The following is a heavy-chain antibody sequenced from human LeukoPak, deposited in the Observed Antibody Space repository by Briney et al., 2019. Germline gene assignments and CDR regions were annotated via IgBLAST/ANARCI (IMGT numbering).Heavy chain of an antibody. J-gene: IGHJ4*02. V-gene: IGHV3-21*01. CDR3: ARDWGSGWYGVY. Sequence: GGSLRLSCAASGFTFSSYSMNWVRQAPGKGLEWVSSISSSSSYIYYADSVKARFTISRDNAKNSLYPQMNSLRAEDTAVYYCARDWGSGWYGVYWGQGALVTVSS. CDR2: ISSSSSYI. CDR1: GFTFSSYS. D-gene: IGHD6-19*01.